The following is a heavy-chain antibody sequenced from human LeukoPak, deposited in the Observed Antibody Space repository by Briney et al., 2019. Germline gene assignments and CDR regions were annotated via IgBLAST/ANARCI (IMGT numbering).Heavy chain of an antibody. CDR3: AREFSSYYFDY. V-gene: IGHV3-30*04. CDR1: GFTFGSYG. J-gene: IGHJ4*02. Sequence: PGGSLRLSCGASGFTFGSYGFHWVRQAPGKGLEWVAVISYDGSEKYYADSVKSRLTVSRDNSKNTLYLEVNRLRAEDTAIYYCAREFSSYYFDYWGQGTPVTVSS. CDR2: ISYDGSEK.